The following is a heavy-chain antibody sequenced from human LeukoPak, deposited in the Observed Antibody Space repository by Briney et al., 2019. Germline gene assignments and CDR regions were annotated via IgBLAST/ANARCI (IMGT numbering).Heavy chain of an antibody. V-gene: IGHV1-2*02. D-gene: IGHD6-19*01. J-gene: IGHJ4*02. CDR2: INPNNGGT. CDR1: GDTFTGYY. CDR3: AREDRYSSGWYAD. Sequence: GASVKVSCKASGDTFTGYYMHWVRQAPGQGLEWMGWINPNNGGTNYAQKFQGRVTMTRDTSISTAYMELSRLRSDDTAVYYCAREDRYSSGWYADWGQGTLVTVSS.